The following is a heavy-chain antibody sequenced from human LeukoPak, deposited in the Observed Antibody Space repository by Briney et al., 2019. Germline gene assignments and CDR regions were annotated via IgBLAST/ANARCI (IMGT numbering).Heavy chain of an antibody. J-gene: IGHJ4*02. V-gene: IGHV4-30-2*01. CDR3: ARVRVAHRKLVPATELNYFDY. D-gene: IGHD2-2*01. Sequence: SETLSLTCAVSGGSISSGGYSWSWIRRPPGKGLEWIGYIYHSGSTYYNPSLKSRVTISVDRSKNQFSLKLSSVTAADTAVYYCARVRVAHRKLVPATELNYFDYWGQGTLVTVSS. CDR1: GGSISSGGYS. CDR2: IYHSGST.